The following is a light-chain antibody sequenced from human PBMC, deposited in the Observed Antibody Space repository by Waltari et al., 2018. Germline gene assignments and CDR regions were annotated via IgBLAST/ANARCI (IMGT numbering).Light chain of an antibody. CDR3: LQYSNYSWT. CDR2: KAA. CDR1: QSISSW. Sequence: DVQLTQSPSTLSASVGDRVTITCRASQSISSWLAWYQKKPGQAPQVLIYKAATLHSGVPSRFRGSGSGTEFTLTIDSLQPDDVATYYCLQYSNYSWTFGQGTKVEIK. J-gene: IGKJ1*01. V-gene: IGKV1-5*03.